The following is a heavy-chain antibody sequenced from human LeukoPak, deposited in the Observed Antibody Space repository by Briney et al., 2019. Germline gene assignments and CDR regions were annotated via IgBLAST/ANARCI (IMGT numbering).Heavy chain of an antibody. V-gene: IGHV4-4*09. D-gene: IGHD1-26*01. CDR1: GGSIRINY. CDR2: IYSSGST. Sequence: SETLSLTCSVSGGSIRINYWICIRQPPGKGLEWIGYIYSSGSTNYNPSLKSRVTMSVDTSKNQCSLNLSSVTAADTAVYYCATLKGWPTYYFDLWGQGTLVTVSS. J-gene: IGHJ5*02. CDR3: ATLKGWPTYYFDL.